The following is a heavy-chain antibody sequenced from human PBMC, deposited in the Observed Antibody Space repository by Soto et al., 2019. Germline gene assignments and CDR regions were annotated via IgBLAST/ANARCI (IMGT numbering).Heavy chain of an antibody. CDR2: ISYDGSNE. Sequence: QVQLVESGGGVVQPGRSLRLSCAASGFKFSSYGMHWVRQAPGKGLEWVAVISYDGSNESYADSVKGRFTISRDNSKNTVSLYMDSLRDEDTAVYYCARGRQQLNYFDNWGQGILVSVSS. D-gene: IGHD4-4*01. V-gene: IGHV3-30*19. J-gene: IGHJ4*02. CDR3: ARGRQQLNYFDN. CDR1: GFKFSSYG.